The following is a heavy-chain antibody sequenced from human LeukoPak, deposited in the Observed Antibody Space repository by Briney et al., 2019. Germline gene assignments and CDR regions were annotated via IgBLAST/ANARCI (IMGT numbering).Heavy chain of an antibody. CDR3: TTDGVGVEGATYDN. CDR1: GFTFSNAW. V-gene: IGHV3-15*01. J-gene: IGHJ4*02. D-gene: IGHD1-26*01. Sequence: MSGGSLRLSCAASGFTFSNAWMSWVRQAPGKGLEWVGRIKAKAHGGTIEYAAPVKGRFTISRDDSKNTLYLQMNSLRTEDTAVYYCTTDGVGVEGATYDNWGQGTLVSVSS. CDR2: IKAKAHGGTI.